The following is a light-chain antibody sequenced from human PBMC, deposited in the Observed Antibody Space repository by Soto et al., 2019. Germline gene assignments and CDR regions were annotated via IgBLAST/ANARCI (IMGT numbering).Light chain of an antibody. CDR1: QGISNY. Sequence: DIQITQSPSAMSASVGDRVTITCRASQGISNYLAWFQQKPGKVPKRLIYAASILQSGVPSRFSGSGSGTDFVLTISSLQPEDSATYYCQQLDSMPITFGQGTRLEIK. CDR3: QQLDSMPIT. CDR2: AAS. V-gene: IGKV1-17*03. J-gene: IGKJ5*01.